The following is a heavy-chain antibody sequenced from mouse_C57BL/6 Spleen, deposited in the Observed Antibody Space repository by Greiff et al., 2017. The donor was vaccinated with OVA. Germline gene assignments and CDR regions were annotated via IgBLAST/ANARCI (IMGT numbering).Heavy chain of an antibody. Sequence: QVTLKESGPGILQSSQTLSLTCSFSGFSLSTSGMGVSWIRQPSGKGLEWLAHIYWDDDKRYNPSLKSLLTISKDTSRTQVFLKITSVDTADTATYYCARGEYYCSGVWFAYWGQGTLVTVSA. V-gene: IGHV8-12*01. CDR2: IYWDDDK. D-gene: IGHD1-1*01. CDR3: ARGEYYCSGVWFAY. CDR1: GFSLSTSGMG. J-gene: IGHJ3*01.